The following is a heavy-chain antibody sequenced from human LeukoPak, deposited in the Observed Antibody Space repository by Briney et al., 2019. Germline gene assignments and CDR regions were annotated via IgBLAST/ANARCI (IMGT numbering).Heavy chain of an antibody. CDR1: GFTFSTYW. Sequence: GGSLRLSCAASGFTFSTYWMHWVRQPPGKGLVWVSRINSDGTGTTYADSVKGRFAISRDNAKNTMYLQMNSLRADDTAVYYCARGRAATMFSLRAYWGQGTLVTVSS. D-gene: IGHD5-12*01. CDR3: ARGRAATMFSLRAY. V-gene: IGHV3-74*01. J-gene: IGHJ4*02. CDR2: INSDGTGT.